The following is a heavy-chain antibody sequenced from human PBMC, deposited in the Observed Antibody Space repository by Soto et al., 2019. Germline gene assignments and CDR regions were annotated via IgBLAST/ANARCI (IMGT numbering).Heavy chain of an antibody. Sequence: QVQLVESGGGVIQPGRSLRLSCAASGFTFSTSAMHWVRQAPGKRLEWMTVISYDGSKSHYADSVKGRFTISRDNSKNSLYLQMNSLRADDTALYYCARDSFSSGYLCSPRDWRQGVQVTVSS. CDR1: GFTFSTSA. V-gene: IGHV3-30-3*01. CDR2: ISYDGSKS. J-gene: IGHJ4*02. CDR3: ARDSFSSGYLCSPRD. D-gene: IGHD5-18*01.